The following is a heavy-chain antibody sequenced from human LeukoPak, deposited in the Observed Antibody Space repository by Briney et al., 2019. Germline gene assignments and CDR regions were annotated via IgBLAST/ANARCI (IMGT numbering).Heavy chain of an antibody. CDR2: ISAYNGNT. CDR3: ARDVSPGIAVADYYFDY. J-gene: IGHJ4*02. V-gene: IGHV1-18*01. D-gene: IGHD6-19*01. CDR1: GYTFTSYG. Sequence: ASVKVSSKASGYTFTSYGISWVRQAPGQGLEWMGWISAYNGNTNYAQKLQGRVTMTTDTSTSTAYMELRSLRSDDTAVYYCARDVSPGIAVADYYFDYWGQGTLVTVSS.